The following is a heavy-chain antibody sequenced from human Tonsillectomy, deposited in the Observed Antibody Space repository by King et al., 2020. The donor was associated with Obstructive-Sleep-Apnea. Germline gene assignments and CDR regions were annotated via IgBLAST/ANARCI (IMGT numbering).Heavy chain of an antibody. Sequence: VQLVESGSELRKPGASVRLSCKASGYTFTTYGMHWVRQAPGQGLEWMGWITTNTGSPTYAQGFTGRFVFSLDTSVSTVYLQISSLKAEDTAVYYCARMGGGIKWSFDYWGQGTLVSVSS. D-gene: IGHD3-16*01. CDR3: ARMGGGIKWSFDY. V-gene: IGHV7-4-1*02. J-gene: IGHJ4*02. CDR2: ITTNTGSP. CDR1: GYTFTTYG.